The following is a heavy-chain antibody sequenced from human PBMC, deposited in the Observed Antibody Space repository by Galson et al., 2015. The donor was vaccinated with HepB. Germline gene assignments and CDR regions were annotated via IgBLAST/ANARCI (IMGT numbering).Heavy chain of an antibody. J-gene: IGHJ4*02. CDR3: AKPGYSSGWYRGGVWYFDY. Sequence: SLRLSCAASGFTFSSYAMSWVRQAPGKGLEWVSAISGSGGSTYYADSVKGRFTISRDNSKNTLYLQMNSLRAEDTAVYYCAKPGYSSGWYRGGVWYFDYWGQGTLVTVSS. D-gene: IGHD6-19*01. CDR1: GFTFSSYA. CDR2: ISGSGGST. V-gene: IGHV3-23*01.